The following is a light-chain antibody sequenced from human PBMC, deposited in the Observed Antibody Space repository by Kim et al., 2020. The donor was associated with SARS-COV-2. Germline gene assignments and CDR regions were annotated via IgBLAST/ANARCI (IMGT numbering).Light chain of an antibody. J-gene: IGLJ2*01. CDR3: NSRDTTGNHVV. CDR2: AKN. V-gene: IGLV3-19*01. Sequence: SSELTQDPAVSVALGQTVRITCQGDSLRDYYASWYQQKPGQAPILVMYAKNSRRSKIPDRFSGSSSGNTASLTITGAQAEDESDYYCNSRDTTGNHVVVGGGTQLTIL. CDR1: SLRDYY.